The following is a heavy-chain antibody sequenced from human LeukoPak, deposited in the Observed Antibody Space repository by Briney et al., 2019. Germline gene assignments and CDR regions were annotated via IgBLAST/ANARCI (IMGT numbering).Heavy chain of an antibody. V-gene: IGHV1-69*06. J-gene: IGHJ3*02. CDR1: GGTFSSYA. D-gene: IGHD3-22*01. CDR2: IIPIFGTA. CDR3: ARPYYYDRDAFDI. Sequence: SVKVSCKASGGTFSSYAISWVRQAPGQGLEWMGGIIPIFGTANYAQKFQGRVTITADKSTSTAYMELSSLRSEDTAVYYCARPYYYDRDAFDIWGQGTMVTVSS.